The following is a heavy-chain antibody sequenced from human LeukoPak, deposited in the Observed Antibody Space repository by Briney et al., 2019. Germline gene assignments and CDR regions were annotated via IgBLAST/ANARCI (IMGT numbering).Heavy chain of an antibody. CDR2: INTNTGNP. V-gene: IGHV7-4-1*02. CDR1: GYTFTTYA. CDR3: ARESPYYYDTSDYSGKADS. Sequence: WASVKVSCKASGYTFTTYAMNWVRQAPGQGLEWMGWINTNTGNPTYAQGFTGRFVFSLDTSVSTAYLQISSLKAEDTAVYYCARESPYYYDTSDYSGKADSWGQGTLVTVSS. D-gene: IGHD3-22*01. J-gene: IGHJ4*02.